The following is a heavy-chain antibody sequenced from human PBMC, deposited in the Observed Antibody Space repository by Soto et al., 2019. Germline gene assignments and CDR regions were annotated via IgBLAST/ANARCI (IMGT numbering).Heavy chain of an antibody. CDR1: GVSISSGGYY. J-gene: IGHJ5*02. D-gene: IGHD1-26*01. Sequence: SETLSVTCTVSGVSISSGGYYWSWIRQHPGKGLEWIGYIYYSGSTYYNPSLKSRVTISVDTSKNQFSLKLSSVTAADTAVYYCARAWDTFTWFAPWGPGTLVPVSS. CDR2: IYYSGST. V-gene: IGHV4-31*03. CDR3: ARAWDTFTWFAP.